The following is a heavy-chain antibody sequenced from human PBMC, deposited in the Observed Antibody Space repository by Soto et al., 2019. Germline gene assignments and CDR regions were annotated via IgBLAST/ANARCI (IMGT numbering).Heavy chain of an antibody. CDR3: ARHPSY. V-gene: IGHV4-61*01. CDR1: GGSVSSGSYY. J-gene: IGHJ4*02. CDR2: IYYSGST. Sequence: SETLSLTCTVSGGSVSSGSYYWSRIRQPPGKGLEWIGYIYYSGSTNYNPSLKSRVTISVDTSKNQFSLKLSSVTAADTAVYYCARHPSYWGQGTLVTVSS.